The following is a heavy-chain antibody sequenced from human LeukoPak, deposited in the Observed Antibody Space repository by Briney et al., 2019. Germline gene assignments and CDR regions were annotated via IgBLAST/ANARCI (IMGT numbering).Heavy chain of an antibody. V-gene: IGHV4-59*12. Sequence: SETLSLTCTVSGGSISSYYWSWIRQPPGKGLEWIGYIYYSGSTNYNPSLKSRVTISVDTSKNQFSLKLSSVTAADTAVYYCARSDFWSGYRFDYWGQGTLVTVSS. CDR3: ARSDFWSGYRFDY. J-gene: IGHJ4*02. D-gene: IGHD3-3*01. CDR1: GGSISSYY. CDR2: IYYSGST.